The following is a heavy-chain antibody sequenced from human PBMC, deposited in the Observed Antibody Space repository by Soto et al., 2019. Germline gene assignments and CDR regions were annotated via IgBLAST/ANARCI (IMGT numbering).Heavy chain of an antibody. V-gene: IGHV2-5*02. D-gene: IGHD6-13*01. CDR3: AHRRIAMTQNWFDP. Sequence: QITLKESGPTLVKPTQTLTLTCTFSGFSLSASGVGVGWIRQPPGKALEWLALIYWDDDKRYSPSLKSRLTITKGTSKKQVVLTMTNMDPADTATYYCAHRRIAMTQNWFDPWGQGTLVTVSS. CDR1: GFSLSASGVG. CDR2: IYWDDDK. J-gene: IGHJ5*02.